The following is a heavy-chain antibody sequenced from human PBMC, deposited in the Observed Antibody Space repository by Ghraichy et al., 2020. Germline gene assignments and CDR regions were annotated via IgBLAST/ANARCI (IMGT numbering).Heavy chain of an antibody. CDR3: AKATEGAWTGSPFSP. D-gene: IGHD3/OR15-3a*01. CDR2: IGGDGTET. Sequence: GGSLRLSCDASGFTFEQYAMHWVRRAPGKGLEWVSLIGGDGTETEYADSVKGRFAISRDNSKKSLYLQMSSLRTEDTAFYYCAKATEGAWTGSPFSPWGQGTMVTVSS. V-gene: IGHV3-43*02. J-gene: IGHJ3*01. CDR1: GFTFEQYA.